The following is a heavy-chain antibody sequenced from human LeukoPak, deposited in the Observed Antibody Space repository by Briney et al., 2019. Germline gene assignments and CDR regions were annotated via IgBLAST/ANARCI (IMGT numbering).Heavy chain of an antibody. CDR3: ARYCSGASCYSGVDY. Sequence: PGGSLRLSCAASGFTFGSYMMTWVRQAPGRGLEWVSTISSNGGSTYYADSVKGRFTISRDKSKNTLYLQMSNLRAEDTAVYYCARYCSGASCYSGVDYWGQGTLVPVSS. J-gene: IGHJ4*02. CDR1: GFTFGSYM. V-gene: IGHV3-23*01. D-gene: IGHD2-15*01. CDR2: ISSNGGST.